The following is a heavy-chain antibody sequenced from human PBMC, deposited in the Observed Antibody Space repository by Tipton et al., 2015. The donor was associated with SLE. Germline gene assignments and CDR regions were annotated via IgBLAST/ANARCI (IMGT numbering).Heavy chain of an antibody. V-gene: IGHV3-23*01. CDR3: AKDQVAVAGTIDY. D-gene: IGHD6-13*01. Sequence: SLRLSCAASGFTFSSYEMNWVRQAPGKGLEWVSAISGSGGSTYYADSVKGRFTISRDNSKNTLYVQMNSLRAEDTAVYYCAKDQVAVAGTIDYWGQGTLVTVSS. CDR1: GFTFSSYE. J-gene: IGHJ4*02. CDR2: ISGSGGST.